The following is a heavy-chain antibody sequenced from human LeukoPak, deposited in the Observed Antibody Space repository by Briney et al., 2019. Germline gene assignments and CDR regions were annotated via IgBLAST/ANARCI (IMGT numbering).Heavy chain of an antibody. CDR3: ARDRDVVVTGSAAFDI. CDR1: GFTFSDYY. J-gene: IGHJ3*02. D-gene: IGHD2-21*02. CDR2: ISSSGSTI. V-gene: IGHV3-11*01. Sequence: PGGSLRLSCAASGFTFSDYYMSWIRQAPGKGLEWVSYISSSGSTIYYADSVKGRFTISRDNAKNSLYLQMNSLRAEDTAVYYCARDRDVVVTGSAAFDIWGQGTMVTVSS.